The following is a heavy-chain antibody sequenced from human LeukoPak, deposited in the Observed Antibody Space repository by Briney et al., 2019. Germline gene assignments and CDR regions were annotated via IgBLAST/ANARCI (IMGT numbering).Heavy chain of an antibody. Sequence: PSETLSLTCGVYGGSFSGYYWNWIRQPPGMGLEWIREINHRGGTGYNPSLKSRVTMSVDTPKNVFSLKLSSVTAADTAVYYCARAYYYDSSAAIDYWGQGILVTVSS. CDR3: ARAYYYDSSAAIDY. D-gene: IGHD3-22*01. CDR2: INHRGGT. V-gene: IGHV4-34*01. J-gene: IGHJ4*02. CDR1: GGSFSGYY.